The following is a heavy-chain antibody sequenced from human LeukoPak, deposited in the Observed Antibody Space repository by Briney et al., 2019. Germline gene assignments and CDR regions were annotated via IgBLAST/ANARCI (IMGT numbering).Heavy chain of an antibody. Sequence: PGGSLRLSCAASGFTFSSYAMHWVRQAPGKGLEWVAVISYDGSNKYYADSVKGRFTISRDNAKNSLYLQMNSLRDEDTAVYYCARDNLRVRGILDSWGQGTLVTVSS. J-gene: IGHJ4*02. CDR2: ISYDGSNK. V-gene: IGHV3-30-3*01. CDR1: GFTFSSYA. D-gene: IGHD3-10*01. CDR3: ARDNLRVRGILDS.